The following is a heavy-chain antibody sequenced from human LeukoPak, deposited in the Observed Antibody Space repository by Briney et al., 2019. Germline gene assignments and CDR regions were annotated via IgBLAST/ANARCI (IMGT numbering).Heavy chain of an antibody. CDR3: AKDGGSSWYSHGLAGLGVYYYYYMDV. V-gene: IGHV3-48*01. Sequence: TGGSLRLSCAASGFTFSSYSMNWVRQAPGKGLEWVSYISSSSSTIYYADSVKGRFTISRDNAKNSLYLQMNSLRAEDTAVYYCAKDGGSSWYSHGLAGLGVYYYYYMDVWGKGTMVTISS. CDR2: ISSSSSTI. J-gene: IGHJ6*03. CDR1: GFTFSSYS. D-gene: IGHD6-13*01.